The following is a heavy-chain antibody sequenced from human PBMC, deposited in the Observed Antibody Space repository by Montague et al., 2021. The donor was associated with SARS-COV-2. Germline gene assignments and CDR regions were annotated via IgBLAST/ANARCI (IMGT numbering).Heavy chain of an antibody. Sequence: SETLSLTCTVSGDSFNSPKYYCAWIRQPPGKGLEWIGSSYYSGTXXDXXXXRXQVTMSVDTSKTQFSLKMNSVTAADTAVYYCARGSYGSGSYHAFDIWSRGTVVAVSS. CDR3: ARGSYGSGSYHAFDI. J-gene: IGHJ3*02. V-gene: IGHV4-39*01. CDR1: GDSFNSPKYY. D-gene: IGHD3-10*01. CDR2: SYYSGTX.